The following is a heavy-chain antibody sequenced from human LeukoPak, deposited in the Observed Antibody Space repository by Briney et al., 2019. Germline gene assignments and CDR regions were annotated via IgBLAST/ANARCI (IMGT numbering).Heavy chain of an antibody. Sequence: SVKVSCKASGGTFSSYAISWVRQAPGQGLEWMGGIIPIFGTANYAQKFQGRVTITADKSTSTAYMELSSLRSDDTAVYYCARDRGITMIVMAYAFDIWGQGTMVTVSS. CDR1: GGTFSSYA. V-gene: IGHV1-69*06. CDR3: ARDRGITMIVMAYAFDI. CDR2: IIPIFGTA. J-gene: IGHJ3*02. D-gene: IGHD3-22*01.